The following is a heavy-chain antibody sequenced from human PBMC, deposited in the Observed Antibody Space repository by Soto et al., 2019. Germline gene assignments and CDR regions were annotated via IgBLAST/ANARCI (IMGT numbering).Heavy chain of an antibody. CDR1: GFTFSSYS. J-gene: IGHJ3*02. CDR3: ACHGEDIVLVPRAFAI. V-gene: IGHV3-21*01. CDR2: ISSSSSYI. Sequence: PGGSLRLSCAASGFTFSSYSMNWVRQAPGKGLEWVSSISSSSSYIYYADSVKGRFTISRDNAKNSLYLQMNSLRAEDTAVYYCACHGEDIVLVPRAFAIWGQGTMVTVS. D-gene: IGHD2-2*01.